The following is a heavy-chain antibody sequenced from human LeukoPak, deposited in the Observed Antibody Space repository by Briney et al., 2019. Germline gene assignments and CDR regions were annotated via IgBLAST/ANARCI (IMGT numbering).Heavy chain of an antibody. Sequence: GESLKISCKGSGYSFTSYWIGWVRQMPGKGLEWMGIIYPGDSDTRYSPSFQGQVTISADKSISTAYLQWSGLKASDTAMYYCARSIAAAGTFFDYWGQGTLVTVSS. CDR1: GYSFTSYW. J-gene: IGHJ4*02. V-gene: IGHV5-51*01. CDR3: ARSIAAAGTFFDY. D-gene: IGHD6-13*01. CDR2: IYPGDSDT.